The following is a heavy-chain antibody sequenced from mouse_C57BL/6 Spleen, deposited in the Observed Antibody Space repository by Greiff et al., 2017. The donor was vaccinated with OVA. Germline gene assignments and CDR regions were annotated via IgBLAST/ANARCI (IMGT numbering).Heavy chain of an antibody. CDR2: MWRGGST. V-gene: IGHV2-5*01. J-gene: IGHJ1*03. CDR1: GFSLTSYG. CDR3: AITVVVTNWYFDV. Sequence: VQLKESGPGLVQPSQSLSITCTVSGFSLTSYGVHWVRQSPGKGLEWLGVMWRGGSTDYNAAFMSRLSITKDNSKSQVFFKMNSLQADDTAIYYCAITVVVTNWYFDVWGTGTTVTVSS. D-gene: IGHD1-1*01.